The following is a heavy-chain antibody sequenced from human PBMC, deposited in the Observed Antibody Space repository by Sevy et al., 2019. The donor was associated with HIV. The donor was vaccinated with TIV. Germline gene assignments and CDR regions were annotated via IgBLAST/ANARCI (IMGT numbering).Heavy chain of an antibody. CDR3: ARGTTMVRGVVLAYYYYYGMDV. D-gene: IGHD3-10*01. Sequence: GGSQRLSCAASGFTFSSYAMHWVRQAPGKGLEWVAVISYDGSNKYYADSVKGRFTISRDNSKNTLYLQMNSLRAEDTAVYYCARGTTMVRGVVLAYYYYYGMDVWGQGTTVTVSS. J-gene: IGHJ6*02. CDR2: ISYDGSNK. CDR1: GFTFSSYA. V-gene: IGHV3-30-3*01.